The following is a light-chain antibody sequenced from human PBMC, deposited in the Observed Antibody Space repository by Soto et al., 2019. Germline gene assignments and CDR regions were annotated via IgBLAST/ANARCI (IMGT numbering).Light chain of an antibody. Sequence: EIVLTQSPGTLSLSPGERATLSCRASQSVSSSYLAWYQQKPGQAPRLLIYGASSRATGIPDRFSGSGSGTDFTLTISRPEPEDFAVYYCQQYGSSTYTFGQGTKVDIK. CDR1: QSVSSSY. V-gene: IGKV3-20*01. J-gene: IGKJ2*01. CDR2: GAS. CDR3: QQYGSSTYT.